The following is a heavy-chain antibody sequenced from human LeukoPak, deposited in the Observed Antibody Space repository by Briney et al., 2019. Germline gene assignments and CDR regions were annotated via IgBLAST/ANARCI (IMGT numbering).Heavy chain of an antibody. Sequence: PGGSLRLSCAASGFTLYMYAMSWVRQAPGKGLEWVASMCGTAGCTFYPDSVKGRFTISRDNSKNILYLQMNSLRAEDTAIYYCAKDRPNFYENSGHYYRRDGDSWGQGTLVTVSS. V-gene: IGHV3-23*01. D-gene: IGHD3-22*01. CDR3: AKDRPNFYENSGHYYRRDGDS. CDR1: GFTLYMYA. J-gene: IGHJ5*01. CDR2: MCGTAGCT.